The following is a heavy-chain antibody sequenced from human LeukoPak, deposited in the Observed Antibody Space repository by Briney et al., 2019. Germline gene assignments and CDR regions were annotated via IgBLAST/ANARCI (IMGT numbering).Heavy chain of an antibody. CDR1: GYTFTGYY. J-gene: IGHJ2*01. D-gene: IGHD5-18*01. CDR2: INPNSGDT. V-gene: IGHV1-2*02. Sequence: ASVKVSCKASGYTFTGYYMHWVRQAPGQGLEWMGWINPNSGDTNYAQKFQGRVTMTRDTSISTAYMELSRLRSDDTAVYYCARDRGYGFGSYFDLWGRGTLVTVSS. CDR3: ARDRGYGFGSYFDL.